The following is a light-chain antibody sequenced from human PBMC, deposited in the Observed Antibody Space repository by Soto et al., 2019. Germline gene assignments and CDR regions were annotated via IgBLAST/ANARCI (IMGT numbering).Light chain of an antibody. CDR1: SSDVGGYNY. J-gene: IGLJ1*01. CDR2: DVT. Sequence: QSVLTQPVSVSGSPGQSITISCTGTSSDVGGYNYVFWYQHPPGKAPKLMIYDVTNRPSGVSNRFSGSKSGNTASLTISGLQAEDEADYYCTSYTSSSTYVFGTGTKVTVL. CDR3: TSYTSSSTYV. V-gene: IGLV2-14*03.